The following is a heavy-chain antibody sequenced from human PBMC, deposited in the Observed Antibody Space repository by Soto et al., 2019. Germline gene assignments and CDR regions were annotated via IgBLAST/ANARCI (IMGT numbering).Heavy chain of an antibody. J-gene: IGHJ6*02. Sequence: LSCAASGFTFSSYGMHWVRQAPGKGLEWVAVISYDGSNKYYADSVKGRFTISRDNSKNTLYLQMNSLRAEDTAVYYCAKGARPTVFDYYYYGMDVWGQGTTVTVSS. CDR3: AKGARPTVFDYYYYGMDV. CDR2: ISYDGSNK. V-gene: IGHV3-30*18. D-gene: IGHD4-4*01. CDR1: GFTFSSYG.